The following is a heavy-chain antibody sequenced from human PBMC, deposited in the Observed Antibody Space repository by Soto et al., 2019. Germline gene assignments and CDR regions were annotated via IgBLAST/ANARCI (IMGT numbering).Heavy chain of an antibody. CDR3: ARESRNYDALDY. J-gene: IGHJ4*02. CDR2: ISADNHNT. V-gene: IGHV1-18*01. D-gene: IGHD3-22*01. Sequence: RASVKVSCKTSGYTFTSYVISWVRQAPGHGLEWMGWISADNHNTNVAQNFQGRVTLTTDTSTTTVFMELRNLRSDDTAAYYCARESRNYDALDYWGQGTLVTVSS. CDR1: GYTFTSYV.